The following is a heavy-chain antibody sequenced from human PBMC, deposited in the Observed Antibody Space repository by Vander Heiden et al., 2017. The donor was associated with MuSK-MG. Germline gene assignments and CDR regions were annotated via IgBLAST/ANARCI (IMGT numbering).Heavy chain of an antibody. CDR2: ISSSGSTI. J-gene: IGHJ4*02. CDR1: GFTFREYY. V-gene: IGHV3-11*04. Sequence: QVQLVESGGGLVKPGGSLRLSCADSGFTFREYYMSWIRHAPGKVLEVVAYISSSGSTIYYADAVKGRFTISRDNAKNSRDLKRNSLRAEETAVYYCAKYAPDYVVPAAMFDYWGQGTMVTVYS. CDR3: AKYAPDYVVPAAMFDY. D-gene: IGHD2-2*01.